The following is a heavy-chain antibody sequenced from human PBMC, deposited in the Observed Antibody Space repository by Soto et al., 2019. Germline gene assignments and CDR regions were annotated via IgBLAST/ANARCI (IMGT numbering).Heavy chain of an antibody. Sequence: QVQLQQWGAGLLKPSETLSLTCAVYGGSFSGYYWSWIRQPPGKGLEWIGEINHSGSTNYNPSLKGRVTISVDTSKNQFSLKLSSVTAADTAVYYWARSGYYGSGSYYPRNWFDPWGQGTLVTVSS. CDR3: ARSGYYGSGSYYPRNWFDP. CDR1: GGSFSGYY. V-gene: IGHV4-34*01. D-gene: IGHD3-10*01. J-gene: IGHJ5*02. CDR2: INHSGST.